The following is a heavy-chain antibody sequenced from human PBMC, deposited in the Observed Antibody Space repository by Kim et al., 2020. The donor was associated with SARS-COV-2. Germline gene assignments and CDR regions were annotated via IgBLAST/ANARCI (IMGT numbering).Heavy chain of an antibody. D-gene: IGHD6-13*01. CDR3: AREQQLIIAAPLDY. Sequence: GGSLRLSCAASGFTFNNYWMTWVRQAPGKGLEWVANIRQDGSEKNYVDSVKDRFTISRDNAKNSLYMQMNSLRVDDTAVYYCAREQQLIIAAPLDYWGQGTLVTVSS. J-gene: IGHJ4*02. CDR2: IRQDGSEK. V-gene: IGHV3-7*03. CDR1: GFTFNNYW.